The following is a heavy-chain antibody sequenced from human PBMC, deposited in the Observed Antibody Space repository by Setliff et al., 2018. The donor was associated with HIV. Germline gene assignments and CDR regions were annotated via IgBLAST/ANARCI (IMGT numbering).Heavy chain of an antibody. CDR3: ARQGTSYGSNYYADV. D-gene: IGHD5-18*01. J-gene: IGHJ6*03. CDR2: IYPGDLDT. V-gene: IGHV5-51*01. Sequence: GESLKISCEASGYSFTTYWIGWVRQKPGKGLEWMGIIYPGDLDTRYSPSFQGQVTISADKPISTAYLQWSSLKASDTAIYYCARQGTSYGSNYYADVWGEGTTVTVSS. CDR1: GYSFTTYW.